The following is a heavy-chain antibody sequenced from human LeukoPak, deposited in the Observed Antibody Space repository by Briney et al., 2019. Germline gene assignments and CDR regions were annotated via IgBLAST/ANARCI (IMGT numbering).Heavy chain of an antibody. Sequence: TGGSLRLSCAASGFTFSSYWMSWVRQAPGKGLEWVANIKQDGSEKYYVDSVKGRSTISRDNAKNSLYLQMNSLRAEDTAVYYCARRAKVYSMVRGVIIPDYYYYYYYMDVWGKGTTVTVSS. CDR1: GFTFSSYW. CDR2: IKQDGSEK. D-gene: IGHD3-10*01. CDR3: ARRAKVYSMVRGVIIPDYYYYYYYMDV. V-gene: IGHV3-7*01. J-gene: IGHJ6*03.